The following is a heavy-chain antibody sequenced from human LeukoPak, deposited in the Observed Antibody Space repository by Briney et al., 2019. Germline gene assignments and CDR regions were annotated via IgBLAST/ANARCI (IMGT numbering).Heavy chain of an antibody. V-gene: IGHV4-39*01. J-gene: IGHJ4*02. CDR3: ARYYGSGRDGDY. Sequence: SETLSLTCTVSGVSISSSNSYWGWIRQPPGKGLEWIGSIYYSGNTYYNASLKSQVSISIDTSKNQFSLRLTSVTAADTAVYFCARYYGSGRDGDYWGQGTLVTVSS. D-gene: IGHD3-10*01. CDR2: IYYSGNT. CDR1: GVSISSSNSY.